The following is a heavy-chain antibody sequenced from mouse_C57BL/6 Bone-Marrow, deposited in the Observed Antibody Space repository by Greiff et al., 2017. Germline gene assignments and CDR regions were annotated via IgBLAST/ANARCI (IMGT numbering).Heavy chain of an antibody. CDR1: GFTFSSYA. J-gene: IGHJ4*01. CDR3: ARDLDWVYAMDY. D-gene: IGHD4-1*01. V-gene: IGHV5-4*01. CDR2: ISDGGSYT. Sequence: EVMLVESGGGLVKPGGSLKLSCAASGFTFSSYAMSWVRQTPEKRLEWVATISDGGSYTYYPDNVKGRFTISRDNAKNHLYLQMSHLKSEDTAMYYCARDLDWVYAMDYWGQGTSVTVSS.